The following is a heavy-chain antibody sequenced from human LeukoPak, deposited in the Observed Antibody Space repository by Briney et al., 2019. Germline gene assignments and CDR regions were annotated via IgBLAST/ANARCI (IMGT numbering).Heavy chain of an antibody. D-gene: IGHD6-19*01. CDR3: ARAERAVTGTLDS. V-gene: IGHV4-59*01. J-gene: IGHJ4*02. Sequence: SETLSLTCTVSGDSISNYYWSWIRQSPGKELEWIGYMYNRGSTIYNPSLKSRVTISTDTSKNQFSLRLTSVTAADTAVYYCARAERAVTGTLDSWGQGTLITVSS. CDR1: GDSISNYY. CDR2: MYNRGST.